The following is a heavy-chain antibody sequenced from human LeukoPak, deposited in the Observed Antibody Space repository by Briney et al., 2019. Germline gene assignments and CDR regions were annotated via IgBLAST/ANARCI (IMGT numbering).Heavy chain of an antibody. CDR3: ARLQTIIYGSGSPSDY. CDR2: IYHSGST. Sequence: PSETLSLTCAVSGGSISSSNWWSWVRPPPGKGLEWIGEIYHSGSTNYNPSLKSRVTISVDKAKNQFSLKLSSVTAADTAVYYCARLQTIIYGSGSPSDYWAQGTLVTSSS. J-gene: IGHJ4*02. V-gene: IGHV4-4*02. CDR1: GGSISSSNW. D-gene: IGHD3-10*01.